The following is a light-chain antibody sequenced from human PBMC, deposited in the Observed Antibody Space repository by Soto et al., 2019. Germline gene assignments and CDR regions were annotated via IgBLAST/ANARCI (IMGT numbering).Light chain of an antibody. Sequence: EIVMTQSPATLSVSPGERATLSCRASQSVDSNLAWYQQKPGQAPRLLIYDASTRATGVPARISGSGSGTKFTLTISSLQSEDFAVYYCQQYHKWRTFGQGTKVDIK. CDR3: QQYHKWRT. CDR2: DAS. V-gene: IGKV3-15*01. CDR1: QSVDSN. J-gene: IGKJ1*01.